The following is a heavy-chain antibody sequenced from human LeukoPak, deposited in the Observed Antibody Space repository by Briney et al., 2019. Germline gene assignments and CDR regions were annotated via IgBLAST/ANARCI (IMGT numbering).Heavy chain of an antibody. CDR2: ISAYHGNT. J-gene: IGHJ6*03. V-gene: IGHV1-18*01. CDR1: IYIFSNYG. D-gene: IGHD3-10*01. CDR3: ARGFGEAPHYYNHYYMDV. Sequence: ASVKVSCKASIYIFSNYGVNWVRQAPGQGLEWMGWISAYHGNTNYAQKFQARVTMTTDASTNTAHLEVRGLRFDDTAVYYCARGFGEAPHYYNHYYMDVWGRGTTVIVSS.